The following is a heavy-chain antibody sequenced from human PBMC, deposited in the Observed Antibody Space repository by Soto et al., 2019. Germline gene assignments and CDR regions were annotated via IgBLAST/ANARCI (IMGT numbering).Heavy chain of an antibody. CDR3: ARDIRGYSYGTHYYYYYGMDV. D-gene: IGHD5-18*01. CDR1: GGSISSYY. J-gene: IGHJ6*02. V-gene: IGHV4-59*01. Sequence: QVQLQESGPGLVKPSETLSLTCTVSGGSISSYYWSWIRQPPGTGLEWIGYIYYSGSTNYNPSLKSRVTISVDTSKNQFSLKLSSVTAADTAVYYCARDIRGYSYGTHYYYYYGMDVWGQGTTVTVSS. CDR2: IYYSGST.